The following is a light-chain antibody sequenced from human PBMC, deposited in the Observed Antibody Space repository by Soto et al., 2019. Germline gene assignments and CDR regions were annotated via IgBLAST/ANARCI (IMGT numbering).Light chain of an antibody. Sequence: QSVLTQPASVSGSPGQSITISCTGTSNDVGGFSYVSWYQQHPGKAPKLMIYEVTHRPSGVSDRFSGSKSGNTASLTISGLQAEDEADYFCFSYSNDQIALFGGGTKVTVL. CDR1: SNDVGGFSY. CDR3: FSYSNDQIAL. CDR2: EVT. J-gene: IGLJ2*01. V-gene: IGLV2-14*01.